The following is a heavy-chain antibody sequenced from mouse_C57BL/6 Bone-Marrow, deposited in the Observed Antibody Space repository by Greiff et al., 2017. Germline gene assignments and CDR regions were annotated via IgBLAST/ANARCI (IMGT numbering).Heavy chain of an antibody. J-gene: IGHJ3*01. CDR3: AIWKGRRFAG. V-gene: IGHV1-74*01. CDR1: GYTFTSYW. D-gene: IGHD1-1*01. CDR2: NHPSDSDT. Sequence: QVQLQQPGAELVKPGASLKVSCKASGYTFTSYWMHRVKQRPGQGIEWMGRNHPSDSDTNYNPQFTGKAALPVDKSSRTAYMLFSSLTSEDSAVYYCAIWKGRRFAGWGPGTLVTVSA.